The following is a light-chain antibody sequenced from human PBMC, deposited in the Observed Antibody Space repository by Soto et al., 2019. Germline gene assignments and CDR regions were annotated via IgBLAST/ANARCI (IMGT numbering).Light chain of an antibody. CDR2: DAS. J-gene: IGKJ5*01. V-gene: IGKV3-11*01. CDR1: QSVSSY. CDR3: QQYKNWPSIT. Sequence: VAVALSKDEVAALSRRSSQSVSSYLAWYQQKPGQAPRLLIYDASNRATGIPARFSGSGSGTDFTLTISILEHEDFADYFGQQYKNWPSITFGISTLLE.